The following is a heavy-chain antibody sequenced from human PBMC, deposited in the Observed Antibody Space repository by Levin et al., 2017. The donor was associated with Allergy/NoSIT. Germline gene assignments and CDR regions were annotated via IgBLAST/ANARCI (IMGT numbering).Heavy chain of an antibody. CDR3: ARDFSKVYGWLPTFIDY. Sequence: GESLKISCAASGFTFSSYGMHWVRQAPGKGLEWVAVIWYDGSNKYYADSVKGRFTISRDNSKNTLYLQMNSLRAEDTAVYYCARDFSKVYGWLPTFIDYWGQGTLVTVSS. CDR1: GFTFSSYG. CDR2: IWYDGSNK. D-gene: IGHD6-19*01. V-gene: IGHV3-33*01. J-gene: IGHJ4*02.